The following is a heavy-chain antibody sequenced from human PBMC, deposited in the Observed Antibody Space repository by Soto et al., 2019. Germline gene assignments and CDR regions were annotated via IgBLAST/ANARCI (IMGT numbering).Heavy chain of an antibody. CDR3: ARDSGVGASFDY. CDR1: GYTFTSYA. D-gene: IGHD1-26*01. J-gene: IGHJ4*02. CDR2: INAGNGNT. Sequence: GASVKVSCKASGYTFTSYAMHWVRQAPGQRLEWMGWINAGNGNTKYAQKFQGRVTITRDTSASTAYVELSSLRSEDTAVYYCARDSGVGASFDYWGQGTLVAVSS. V-gene: IGHV1-3*01.